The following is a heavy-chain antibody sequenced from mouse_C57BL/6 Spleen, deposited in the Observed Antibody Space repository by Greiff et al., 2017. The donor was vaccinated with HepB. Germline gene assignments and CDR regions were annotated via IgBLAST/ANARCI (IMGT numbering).Heavy chain of an antibody. D-gene: IGHD1-1*01. Sequence: EVKVVESEGGLVQPGSSMKLSCTASGFTFSDYYMAWVRQVPEKGLEWVANINYDGSSTYYLDSLKSRFIISRDNAKNILYLQMSSLKSEDTATYYCARPHYYGSFDYWGQGTTLTVSS. J-gene: IGHJ2*01. V-gene: IGHV5-16*01. CDR2: INYDGSST. CDR3: ARPHYYGSFDY. CDR1: GFTFSDYY.